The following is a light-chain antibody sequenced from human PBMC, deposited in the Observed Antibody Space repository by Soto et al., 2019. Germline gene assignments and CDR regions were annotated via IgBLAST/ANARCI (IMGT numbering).Light chain of an antibody. CDR1: QSVSSN. J-gene: IGKJ1*01. Sequence: EIVMTQSPATLSVSPLDRAPLXLLASQSVSSNLAWYQQKPGQAPRLLIYGASTRATGIPDRFSGSGSGTDFTLTISRLEPEDFAVYYCQQYGGSGTFGQGTKVDNK. V-gene: IGKV3-20*01. CDR2: GAS. CDR3: QQYGGSGT.